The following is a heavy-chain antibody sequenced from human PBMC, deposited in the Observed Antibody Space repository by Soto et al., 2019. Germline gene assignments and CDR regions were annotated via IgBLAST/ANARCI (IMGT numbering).Heavy chain of an antibody. CDR3: AKSSSSATFDY. CDR1: GFTFSSYA. Sequence: EVQLLESGGGLVQPGESLRLSCAASGFTFSSYAMSWVRQAPGKGLEWVSVISGSDDSTYYADSVKGRFTISRDKSKNTLYLQMNSLRAEDTAVYYCAKSSSSATFDYWGQGTLFTVSS. J-gene: IGHJ4*02. V-gene: IGHV3-23*01. D-gene: IGHD6-13*01. CDR2: ISGSDDST.